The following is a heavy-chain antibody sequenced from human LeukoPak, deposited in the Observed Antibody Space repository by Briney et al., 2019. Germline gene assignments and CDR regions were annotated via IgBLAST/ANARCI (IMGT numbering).Heavy chain of an antibody. V-gene: IGHV3-23*01. CDR2: ISGSGGST. Sequence: GGSLRLSCAASGFTFSSYAMSWVRQAPGKGLEWVSAISGSGGSTYYADSVKGRFTISRDNSKNTVYMQMTSLRAEDTAVYYCAKGDYGDCYWGQGTLVTVSS. CDR1: GFTFSSYA. CDR3: AKGDYGDCY. D-gene: IGHD4-17*01. J-gene: IGHJ4*02.